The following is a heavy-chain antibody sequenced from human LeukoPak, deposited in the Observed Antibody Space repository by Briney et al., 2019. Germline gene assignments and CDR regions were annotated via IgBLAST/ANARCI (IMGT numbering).Heavy chain of an antibody. CDR3: ARGRDGYMVPFDY. J-gene: IGHJ4*02. CDR1: GGSISSDY. V-gene: IGHV4-59*01. CDR2: ISYTGST. D-gene: IGHD5-24*01. Sequence: PLETLSLTYTVSGGSISSDYWSWIRQPPGKRLEWIGYISYTGSTNYNPSLRSRVTISVDTSKNQFSLKLNSVTAADTAVYYCARGRDGYMVPFDYWGQGTLVTVSS.